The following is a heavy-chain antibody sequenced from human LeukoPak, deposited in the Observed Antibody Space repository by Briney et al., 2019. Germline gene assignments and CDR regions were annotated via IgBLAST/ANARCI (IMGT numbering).Heavy chain of an antibody. CDR2: VSAEEDRR. CDR1: GFTFSHYA. V-gene: IGHV3-30*04. D-gene: IGHD4-17*01. J-gene: IGHJ4*02. Sequence: GGSLRRSCAASGFTFSHYAMHWVRRAPGKGLEWITFVSAEEDRRYYADSVKGRFTISRDDSKNTLYLQMNSLRPEDSALYYCVRDLSGHYSFDHWGQGALVTVSS. CDR3: VRDLSGHYSFDH.